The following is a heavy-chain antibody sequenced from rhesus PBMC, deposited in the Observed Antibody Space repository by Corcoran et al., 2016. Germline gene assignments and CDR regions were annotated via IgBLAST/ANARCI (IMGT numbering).Heavy chain of an antibody. J-gene: IGHJ4*01. V-gene: IGHV3S25*01. Sequence: EVQLVESGGGLAKPGGSLRLSCAASGFTFSSYWMNWVRQAPGKGLEWVSAINSGGGSTYYADSLKGRVTISRNNSKNTPSLQMNSLRAEDTAVYYCAKGEGNYGNYGPFDYWGQGVLVTVSS. CDR3: AKGEGNYGNYGPFDY. D-gene: IGHD4-35*01. CDR2: INSGGGST. CDR1: GFTFSSYW.